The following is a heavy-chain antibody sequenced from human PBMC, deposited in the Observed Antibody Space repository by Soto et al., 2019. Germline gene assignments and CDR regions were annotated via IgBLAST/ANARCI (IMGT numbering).Heavy chain of an antibody. CDR3: AKGGYGDYANWYFDL. J-gene: IGHJ2*01. D-gene: IGHD4-17*01. Sequence: GGSLRLSCAASGFTFSSYAMSWVRQAPGKGLEWVSAISGSGGSTYYADSVKGRFTISRDNSKNTLYLQMNSLRAEDTAVYYCAKGGYGDYANWYFDLWGRGTLVTVSS. V-gene: IGHV3-23*01. CDR2: ISGSGGST. CDR1: GFTFSSYA.